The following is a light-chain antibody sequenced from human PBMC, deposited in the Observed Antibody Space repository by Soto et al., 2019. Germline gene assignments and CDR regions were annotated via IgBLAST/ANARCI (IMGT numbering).Light chain of an antibody. V-gene: IGKV3-20*01. CDR2: DAS. CDR1: QTVRNNY. J-gene: IGKJ4*01. CDR3: QQFSSYPLT. Sequence: EFVLTQSPGTLSLSPLDRAHLXGRTSQTVRNNYLAWYQQKPGQAPRLLIYDASSRATGIPDRFSGGGSGTDFTLTISRLEPEDFAVYYCQQFSSYPLTFGGGTKVDIK.